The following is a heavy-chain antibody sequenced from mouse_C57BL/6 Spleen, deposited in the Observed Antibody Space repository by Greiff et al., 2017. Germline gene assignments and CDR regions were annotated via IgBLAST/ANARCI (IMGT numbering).Heavy chain of an antibody. J-gene: IGHJ2*01. Sequence: EVQLQQSGPELVKPGASVKISCKASGYTFTDYYMNWVKQSHGKSLEWIGDINPNNGGTSYNQKFKGKATLTVDKSSSTAYMELRSLTSEGTAVYYGARPSFTAVVAAVYSFDYWGQGTTLTVSS. CDR3: ARPSFTAVVAAVYSFDY. CDR1: GYTFTDYY. CDR2: INPNNGGT. V-gene: IGHV1-26*01. D-gene: IGHD1-1*01.